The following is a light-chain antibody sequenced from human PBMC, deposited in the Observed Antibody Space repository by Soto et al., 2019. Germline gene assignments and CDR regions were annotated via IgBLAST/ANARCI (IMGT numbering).Light chain of an antibody. J-gene: IGKJ5*01. CDR3: QQRNDWRRGT. CDR2: DAS. Sequence: EIVLTQARATLYLSSGKKATLSCXXSQSVYRSLAWYQQKPGQAPRLLIYDASNRATGVPARFSGSGSGTDFTLTISSLEPEDFAVYYCQQRNDWRRGTFGQGTRLEIK. CDR1: QSVYRS. V-gene: IGKV3-11*01.